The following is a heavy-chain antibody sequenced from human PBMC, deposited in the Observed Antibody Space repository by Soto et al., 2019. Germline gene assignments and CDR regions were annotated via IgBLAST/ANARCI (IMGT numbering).Heavy chain of an antibody. CDR2: ISYTGST. CDR1: GGSINNHH. V-gene: IGHV4-59*11. Sequence: PSETLSLTCKVSGGSINNHHWSWIRQPPGKGLEWIGFISYTGSTNYNPSLNGRVTISIDSSKNQFSLKLTSVTAADTAVYYCAMVPAAPHWVYYFGMDVWGQGTTVTVSS. D-gene: IGHD2-2*01. J-gene: IGHJ6*02. CDR3: AMVPAAPHWVYYFGMDV.